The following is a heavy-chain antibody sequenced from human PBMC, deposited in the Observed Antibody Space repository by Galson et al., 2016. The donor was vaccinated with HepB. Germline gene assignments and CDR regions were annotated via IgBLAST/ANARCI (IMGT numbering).Heavy chain of an antibody. Sequence: SLRLSCAASGFTFSSYGMHWVRQAPGKGLEWVAVIWYDATNKFYADSVKGRFTLSRDNFKNTLYLQMNNLRAEDTAVYYCARDQYDSSGYYYYFDHWGPGTLVTVSS. V-gene: IGHV3-33*01. J-gene: IGHJ4*02. D-gene: IGHD3-22*01. CDR3: ARDQYDSSGYYYYFDH. CDR2: IWYDATNK. CDR1: GFTFSSYG.